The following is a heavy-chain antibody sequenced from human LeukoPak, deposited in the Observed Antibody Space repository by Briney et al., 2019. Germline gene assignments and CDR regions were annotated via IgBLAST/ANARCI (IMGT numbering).Heavy chain of an antibody. J-gene: IGHJ6*03. V-gene: IGHV3-21*06. CDR2: IGPTGSDR. D-gene: IGHD6-19*01. CDR3: AKDRAVAGTGYYDYYMDV. CDR1: GLTFSTSG. Sequence: PGGSLRLSCTASGLTFSTSGFNWVRQAPGKGLEWVASIGPTGSDRYHADSIKGRFTISRDNANNFLYLQMNSLRSEDTAVYYCAKDRAVAGTGYYDYYMDVWGKGTTVTVSS.